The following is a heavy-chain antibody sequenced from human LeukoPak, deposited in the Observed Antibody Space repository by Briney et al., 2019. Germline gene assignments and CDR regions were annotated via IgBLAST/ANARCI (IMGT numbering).Heavy chain of an antibody. CDR3: ARIGGTFDY. J-gene: IGHJ4*02. V-gene: IGHV4-39*07. CDR1: SGSISSYY. CDR2: IYYSGST. Sequence: SETLSLTCTVSSGSISSYYWGWIRQPPGKGLEWIGSIYYSGSTYYNPSLKSRVTISVDTSKNQFSLKLSSVTAADTAVYYCARIGGTFDYWGQGTLVTVSS. D-gene: IGHD3-10*01.